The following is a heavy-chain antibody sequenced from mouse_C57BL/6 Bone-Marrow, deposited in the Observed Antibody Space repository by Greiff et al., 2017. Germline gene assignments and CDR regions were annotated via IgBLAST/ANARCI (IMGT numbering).Heavy chain of an antibody. D-gene: IGHD2-1*01. CDR3: TPWIYYGNYGPDY. J-gene: IGHJ4*01. V-gene: IGHV14-4*01. Sequence: VQLQQSGAELVRPGASVKLSCTASGFNIKDDYMHWVKQRPEQGLEWIGWIDPENGDTEYASKFQGKATITADTSSNTAYLQLSSLTSEDTAVYYCTPWIYYGNYGPDYWGQGTSVTVSA. CDR1: GFNIKDDY. CDR2: IDPENGDT.